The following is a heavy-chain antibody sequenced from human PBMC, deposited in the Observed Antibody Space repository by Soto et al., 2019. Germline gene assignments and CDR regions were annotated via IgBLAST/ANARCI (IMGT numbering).Heavy chain of an antibody. CDR3: ARAQASYSSSWYFYIDY. CDR1: GGTISSYA. Sequence: SVKVSCKTSGGTISSYAISWVRQAPGQGLEWMGGIIPIFGTANYAQKFQGRVTITADESTSTAYMELSSLRSEDTAVYYCARAQASYSSSWYFYIDYWGQGTLVTVSS. V-gene: IGHV1-69*13. D-gene: IGHD6-13*01. CDR2: IIPIFGTA. J-gene: IGHJ4*02.